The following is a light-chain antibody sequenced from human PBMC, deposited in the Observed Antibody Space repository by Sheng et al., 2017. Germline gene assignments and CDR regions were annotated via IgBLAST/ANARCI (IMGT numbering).Light chain of an antibody. V-gene: IGKV3-20*01. CDR3: LHYDTSPPYH. J-gene: IGKJ2*01. CDR2: GPF. Sequence: EIVLTQSPGTLSLSPGERATLSCRASQSVSSNSLAWYQQRPGQAPRLLIYGPFRRARGIPDRFSGGGSGTDFTLTISGLQSEDFALYYCLHYDTSPPYHFGPGTEXGGSN. CDR1: QSVSSNS.